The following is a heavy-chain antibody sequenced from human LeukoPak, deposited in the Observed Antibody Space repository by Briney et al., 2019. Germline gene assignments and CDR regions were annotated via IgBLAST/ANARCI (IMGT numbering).Heavy chain of an antibody. CDR3: ARSSRVDTAMVRY. CDR1: GYSFTSYW. V-gene: IGHV5-51*01. D-gene: IGHD5-18*01. CDR2: IYPGDSGT. Sequence: GESLQISCEGSGYSFTSYWIGWVRQLPGKSLEWMGIIYPGDSGTRYSPSFQGQVTISADKSISTAYLQWSSLKASDTAMYYCARSSRVDTAMVRYWGQGTLVTVSS. J-gene: IGHJ4*02.